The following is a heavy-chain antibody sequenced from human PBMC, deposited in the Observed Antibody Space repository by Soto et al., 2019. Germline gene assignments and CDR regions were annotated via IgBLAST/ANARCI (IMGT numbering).Heavy chain of an antibody. D-gene: IGHD6-13*01. J-gene: IGHJ3*02. CDR3: ATAVTAAGTFDAFDI. CDR1: GYTLTELS. V-gene: IGHV1-24*01. Sequence: ASVKVSCKVSGYTLTELSMHWVRQAPGKGLEWMGGFDPEDGETIYAQKFQGRVTMTEDTSTDTAYMELSSLRSEDTAVYYCATAVTAAGTFDAFDIWGQGTMVTVTS. CDR2: FDPEDGET.